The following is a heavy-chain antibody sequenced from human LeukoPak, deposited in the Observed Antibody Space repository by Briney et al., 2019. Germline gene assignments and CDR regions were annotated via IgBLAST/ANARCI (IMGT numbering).Heavy chain of an antibody. CDR3: AKEGPQYYDFWSGYSDY. CDR1: GFTFSIYG. CDR2: ISGSGGST. D-gene: IGHD3-3*01. Sequence: GGTLRFSCAASGFTFSIYGMSWVRQAPGKGLEWVTAISGSGGSTYYADSVKGRFTISRDNSKNTLYLQMNSLRAEDTAVYYCAKEGPQYYDFWSGYSDYWGQGTLVTVSS. V-gene: IGHV3-23*01. J-gene: IGHJ4*02.